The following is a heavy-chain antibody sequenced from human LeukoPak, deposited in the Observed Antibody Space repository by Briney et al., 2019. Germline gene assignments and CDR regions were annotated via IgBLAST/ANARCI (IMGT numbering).Heavy chain of an antibody. D-gene: IGHD3-3*01. CDR2: ISAYNGNT. Sequence: ASVKVSCKASGYTFTSYGSSWVRQAPGQGLEWMGWISAYNGNTNYAQKLQGRVTMTTDTSTSTAYMELRSLGSDDTAVYYCARDAENTIFGVVIRNYYYYYGMDVWGQGTTVTVSS. J-gene: IGHJ6*02. V-gene: IGHV1-18*01. CDR1: GYTFTSYG. CDR3: ARDAENTIFGVVIRNYYYYYGMDV.